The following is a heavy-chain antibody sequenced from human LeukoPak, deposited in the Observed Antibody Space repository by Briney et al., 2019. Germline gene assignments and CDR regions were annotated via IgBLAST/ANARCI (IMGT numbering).Heavy chain of an antibody. J-gene: IGHJ4*02. CDR3: ARSIAVAGTMSDY. V-gene: IGHV1-8*03. CDR1: GYTFSSYD. Sequence: ASVKVSCKASGYTFSSYDINWVRQATGQGLEWMGWMNPNSGNTGYAQKFQGRVTITRNTSISTAYMELSSLRSEDTAVYYCARSIAVAGTMSDYWGQGTLVTVSS. D-gene: IGHD6-19*01. CDR2: MNPNSGNT.